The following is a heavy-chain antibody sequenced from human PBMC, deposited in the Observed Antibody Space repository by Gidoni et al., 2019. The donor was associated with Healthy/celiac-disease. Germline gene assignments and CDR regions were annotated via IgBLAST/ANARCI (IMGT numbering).Heavy chain of an antibody. CDR3: ARDYVVVVAAYNYNWFDP. CDR2: IYYSGST. J-gene: IGHJ5*02. Sequence: WIRQHPGKGLEWIGYIYYSGSTYYNPSLKSRVTISVDTSKNQFSLKLSSVTAADPAVYYCARDYVVVVAAYNYNWFDPWGQGTLVTVSS. D-gene: IGHD2-15*01. V-gene: IGHV4-31*02.